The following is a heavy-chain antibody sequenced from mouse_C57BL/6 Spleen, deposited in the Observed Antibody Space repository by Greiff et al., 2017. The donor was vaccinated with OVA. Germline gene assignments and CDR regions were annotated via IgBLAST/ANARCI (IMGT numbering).Heavy chain of an antibody. V-gene: IGHV1-78*01. CDR3: ARWGYGSSLYAMDY. J-gene: IGHJ4*01. CDR2: IYPRDGST. CDR1: GYTFTDHT. Sequence: VKLMESDAELVKPGASVKISCKVSGYTFTDHTIHWMKQRPEQGLEWIGYIYPRDGSTKYNEKFKGKATLTADKSSSTAYMQLNSLTSEDSAVYFCARWGYGSSLYAMDYWGQGTSVTVSS. D-gene: IGHD1-1*01.